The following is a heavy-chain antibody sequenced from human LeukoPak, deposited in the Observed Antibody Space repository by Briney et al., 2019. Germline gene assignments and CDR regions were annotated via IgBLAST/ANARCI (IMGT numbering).Heavy chain of an antibody. J-gene: IGHJ6*02. D-gene: IGHD3-16*01. Sequence: GGSLSPSCAASGFPFSSYWMNWARQAPGKGLEWVASINHNGNVNYYVDSVKGRFTISRDNAKNSLYLQMSNLRAEDTAVYFCARGGGLDVWGQGATVTVSS. V-gene: IGHV3-7*03. CDR1: GFPFSSYW. CDR2: INHNGNVN. CDR3: ARGGGLDV.